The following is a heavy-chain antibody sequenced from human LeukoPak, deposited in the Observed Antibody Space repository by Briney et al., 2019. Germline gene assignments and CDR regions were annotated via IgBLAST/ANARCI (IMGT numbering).Heavy chain of an antibody. D-gene: IGHD6-13*01. Sequence: SETLSLTCTVSGGSFGNYYWSWIRQPPGKGLEWIGYIYDSGTTNYNPSLKSRVTISVDTATNQFSLKLRSVTAADTAVYYCASSRGPSSSWPFDSWGQGILVTVSS. V-gene: IGHV4-59*01. CDR1: GGSFGNYY. CDR3: ASSRGPSSSWPFDS. CDR2: IYDSGTT. J-gene: IGHJ4*02.